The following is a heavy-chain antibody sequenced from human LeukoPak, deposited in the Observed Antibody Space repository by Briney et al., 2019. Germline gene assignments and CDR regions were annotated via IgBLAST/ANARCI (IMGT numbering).Heavy chain of an antibody. CDR2: NSSSSSYI. D-gene: IGHD3-10*01. CDR1: GFTFSSYS. V-gene: IGHV3-21*01. CDR3: ASAMVRGVITTDY. J-gene: IGHJ4*02. Sequence: GGSLRLSCAASGFTFSSYSMNWVRQAPGKGLEWVSSNSSSSSYIYYADSVKGRFTISRDNAKNSLYLQMNSLRAEDTAVYYCASAMVRGVITTDYWGQGTLVTVSS.